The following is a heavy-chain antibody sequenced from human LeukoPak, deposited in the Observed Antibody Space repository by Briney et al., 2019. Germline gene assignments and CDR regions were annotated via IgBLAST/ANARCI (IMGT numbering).Heavy chain of an antibody. V-gene: IGHV3-30*02. CDR1: GFTFSSYG. Sequence: GGSLRLSCASSGFTFSSYGMHWVRQAPGKGLEWVAFIRYDGSNKYYADSVKGRFTISRDNSKNTLYLQMNSLRAEDTAVYYCAKYPYYYDSSGYYAEYFQHWGQGTLVTVSS. D-gene: IGHD3-22*01. J-gene: IGHJ1*01. CDR2: IRYDGSNK. CDR3: AKYPYYYDSSGYYAEYFQH.